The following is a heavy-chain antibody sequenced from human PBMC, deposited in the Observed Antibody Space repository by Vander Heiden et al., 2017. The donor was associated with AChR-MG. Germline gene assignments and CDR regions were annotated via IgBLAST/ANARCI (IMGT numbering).Heavy chain of an antibody. CDR2: IYYDGSHK. Sequence: QVQLVESGGGVVQPGGSLKLSCAASGFTFSTYGRHWVRQAPGKGLEWVAVIYYDGSHKYYSDSVKGRFTISRDNSENTLYLQMNSLRAEDTAVYYCARGSWIFVDYWGQGTLVTVSS. D-gene: IGHD2-2*03. CDR1: GFTFSTYG. V-gene: IGHV3-33*01. J-gene: IGHJ4*02. CDR3: ARGSWIFVDY.